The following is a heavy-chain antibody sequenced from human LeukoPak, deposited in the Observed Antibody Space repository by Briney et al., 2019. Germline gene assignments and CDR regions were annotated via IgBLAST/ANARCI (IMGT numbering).Heavy chain of an antibody. V-gene: IGHV3-23*01. CDR1: GFTFSSYA. Sequence: GGSLRLSCAASGFTFSSYAMSWVRQAPGKGLEWVSAISGSGGSTYYADSVKGRFTISRDNSKNTLYLQMNSLRAEDTAVYYCAKDFIRGDYYDSSGPTDYWGQGTLVTVSS. J-gene: IGHJ4*02. CDR3: AKDFIRGDYYDSSGPTDY. CDR2: ISGSGGST. D-gene: IGHD3-22*01.